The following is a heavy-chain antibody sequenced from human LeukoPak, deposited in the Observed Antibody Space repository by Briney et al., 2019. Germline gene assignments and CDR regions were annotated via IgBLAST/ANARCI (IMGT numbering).Heavy chain of an antibody. J-gene: IGHJ4*02. CDR2: IYYSGST. D-gene: IGHD3-10*01. CDR1: GGSISSGGYY. Sequence: SETLSLTCTVSGGSISSGGYYWSWIRQHPGKGLEWIGYIYYSGSTYYNPSLKSRVTISVDTSKNQFSLKLSSVTAADTAVYYCAREILGFGELLWGGSIDYWGQGTLVTVSS. CDR3: AREILGFGELLWGGSIDY. V-gene: IGHV4-31*03.